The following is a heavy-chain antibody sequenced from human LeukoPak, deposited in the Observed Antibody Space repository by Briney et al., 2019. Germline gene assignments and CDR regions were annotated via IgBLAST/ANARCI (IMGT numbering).Heavy chain of an antibody. V-gene: IGHV1-18*01. J-gene: IGHJ6*03. CDR2: ISAYNGNT. D-gene: IGHD1-20*01. CDR3: ARVEYNWKPPNYYYYYMDV. CDR1: GYTFTSYG. Sequence: ASVKVSCKASGYTFTSYGISWVRQAPGQGLEWMGWISAYNGNTNYAQKLQGRVTMTTDTSTSTAYMELRSLRSDDTAVYYCARVEYNWKPPNYYYYYMDVWGKGTTVTVFS.